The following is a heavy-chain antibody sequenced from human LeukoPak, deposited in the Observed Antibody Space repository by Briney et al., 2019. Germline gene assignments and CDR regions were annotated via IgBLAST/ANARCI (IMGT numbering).Heavy chain of an antibody. CDR1: GGTFSSYA. V-gene: IGHV1-69*06. J-gene: IGHJ4*02. CDR2: IIPIFGTA. CDR3: ARGGGGSYSGSYYDQGDY. D-gene: IGHD1-26*01. Sequence: GASVKVSCKASGGTFSSYAISWVRQAPGQGLEWMGGIIPIFGTANYAQKFQGRVTITADKSTSTAYMELSSLRSEDTAVYYCARGGGGSYSGSYYDQGDYWGQGTLVTVSS.